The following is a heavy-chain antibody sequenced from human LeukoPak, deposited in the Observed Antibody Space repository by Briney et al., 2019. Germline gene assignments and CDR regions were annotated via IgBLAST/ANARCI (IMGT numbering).Heavy chain of an antibody. J-gene: IGHJ4*02. Sequence: SETLSLTCAVYGGSFSGYYWSWIRQPPGEGLEWIGEINHSGSTNYNPSLKSRVTISVDTSKNQFSLKLSSVTAADTAVYYCARGGRRLAAAGKASLKACDYWGQGTLVTVSS. CDR3: ARGGRRLAAAGKASLKACDY. D-gene: IGHD6-13*01. CDR2: INHSGST. CDR1: GGSFSGYY. V-gene: IGHV4-34*01.